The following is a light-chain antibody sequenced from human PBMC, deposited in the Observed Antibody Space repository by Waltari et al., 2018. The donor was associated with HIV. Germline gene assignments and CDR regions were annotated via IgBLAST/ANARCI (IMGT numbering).Light chain of an antibody. CDR2: SNN. CDR1: ISNSGGKS. V-gene: IGLV1-44*01. J-gene: IGLJ2*01. Sequence: QSVLTQSPSASGTPGQRATISWSGSISNSGGKSVRWYQHLPGTAPKLLINSNNQRPSGVPDRFSGSKSGTSASLAISGLQSEDEADYYCAAWDANLNGRLFGGGTKLTVL. CDR3: AAWDANLNGRL.